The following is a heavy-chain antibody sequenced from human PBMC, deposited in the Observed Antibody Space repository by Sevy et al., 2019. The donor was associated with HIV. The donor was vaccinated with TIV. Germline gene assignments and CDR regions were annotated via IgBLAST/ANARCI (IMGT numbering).Heavy chain of an antibody. CDR1: GGSFSGYY. J-gene: IGHJ4*02. CDR3: ARGGSYYDQKGVFDY. CDR2: INHSGST. Sequence: SETLSLTCAVYGGSFSGYYWSWIRQPPGKGLEWIGEINHSGSTNYNPSLKSRVTISVDTSKNQFSLKLSSETAADTAVYYCARGGSYYDQKGVFDYWGQGTLVTVSS. D-gene: IGHD1-26*01. V-gene: IGHV4-34*01.